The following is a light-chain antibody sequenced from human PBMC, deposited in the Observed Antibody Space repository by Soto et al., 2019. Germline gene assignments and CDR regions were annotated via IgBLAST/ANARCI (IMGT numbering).Light chain of an antibody. CDR1: QSVANF. Sequence: IVLTQSPDTLSLSLGERATLSCRASQSVANFLAWYQQKPGQAPRLLIYDASTRATGITARFSGSGSGTDFTLTISSVVPEDFAVYCCQLRSVLRCGGGTKVEIK. J-gene: IGKJ4*02. V-gene: IGKV3-11*01. CDR3: QLRSVLR. CDR2: DAS.